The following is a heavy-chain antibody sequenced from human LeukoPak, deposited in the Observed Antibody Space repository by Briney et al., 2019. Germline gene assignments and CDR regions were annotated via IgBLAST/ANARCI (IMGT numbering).Heavy chain of an antibody. CDR2: INPNNGGT. Sequence: ASVKVSCMASGYTFTDLTEYYIHWVRQAPGQGLEWMGWINPNNGGTKYAQKFQGRVTMTRDMSMNTAYMELSSLTSDDTAVYYCARRLGGSSEGYEFWGQGPLVTVSS. J-gene: IGHJ4*02. V-gene: IGHV1-2*02. CDR1: GYTFTDLTEYY. CDR3: ARRLGGSSEGYEF. D-gene: IGHD1-26*01.